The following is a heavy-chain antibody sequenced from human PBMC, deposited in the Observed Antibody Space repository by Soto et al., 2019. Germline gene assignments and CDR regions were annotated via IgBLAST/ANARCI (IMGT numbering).Heavy chain of an antibody. CDR1: GYNFTSYG. J-gene: IGHJ4*02. V-gene: IGHV1-18*01. D-gene: IGHD6-13*01. CDR2: SSGYNGNT. Sequence: VQLVQSGAEVKKPGASVKVSCKASGYNFTSYGISWVRKAPGQGLEWMGWSSGYNGNTNYAQKLQGRVTMTTDTSTSTAYMELRSLRSDDTAVYYCARSIAAAVDFDYWGQGTLVTVSS. CDR3: ARSIAAAVDFDY.